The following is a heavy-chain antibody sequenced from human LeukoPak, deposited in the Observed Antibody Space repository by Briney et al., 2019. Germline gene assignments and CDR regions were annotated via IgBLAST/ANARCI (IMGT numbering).Heavy chain of an antibody. V-gene: IGHV3-9*01. CDR2: IMWNSATI. CDR1: GFTFDEHA. CDR3: GKDLKPGGLDV. J-gene: IGHJ6*02. Sequence: PGGSLRLSCAGSGFTFDEHAMHWVRQAPGKGLEWVSGIMWNSATIGYADSVKGRFTVSRDNGKNSLYLQMDSLRTEDTALYYCGKDLKPGGLDVWGQGTTVTVSS. D-gene: IGHD7-27*01.